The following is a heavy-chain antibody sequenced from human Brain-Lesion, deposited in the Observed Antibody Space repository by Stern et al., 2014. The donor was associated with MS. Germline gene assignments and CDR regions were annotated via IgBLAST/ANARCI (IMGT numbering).Heavy chain of an antibody. Sequence: VQLVESGGGLVQPGGSLRLSCAASGFTFSNYRMHWVRQAPGKGLVWVSRVKNDGRRTSYADSVKGRFTMSRDNAKNTLYLQMNSLRVEDTAIYYCARGERWFDSWGQGTLVTVSS. J-gene: IGHJ5*01. CDR2: VKNDGRRT. CDR1: GFTFSNYR. D-gene: IGHD3-10*01. V-gene: IGHV3-74*02. CDR3: ARGERWFDS.